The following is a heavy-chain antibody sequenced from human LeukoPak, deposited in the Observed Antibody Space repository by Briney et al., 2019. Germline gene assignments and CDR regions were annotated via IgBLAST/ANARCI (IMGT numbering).Heavy chain of an antibody. CDR1: GYTFTGYY. J-gene: IGHJ6*02. CDR3: ARSQTYYYGMDV. V-gene: IGHV1-2*02. Sequence: ASVKVSCKASGYTFTGYYMHWVRQAPGQGLEWMGWINPNSGRTNYAQKFQGRVTMTRDTSISTAYMELSRLRSDDTAVYYCARSQTYYYGMDVWGQGTTVTVSS. CDR2: INPNSGRT.